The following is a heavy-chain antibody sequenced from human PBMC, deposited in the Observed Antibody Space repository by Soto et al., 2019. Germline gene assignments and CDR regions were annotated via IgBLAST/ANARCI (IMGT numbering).Heavy chain of an antibody. CDR1: GFSLSTSGVG. D-gene: IGHD3-10*01. J-gene: IGHJ6*02. CDR3: QRWFGELRYGMDV. Sequence: QITLKESGPPLVKPTQTLTLTCTFSGFSLSTSGVGVGWIRQPPGKALGWLALICCDDVKRYRPSLKSRLTITKDTAKNQVVLTMTNMDPVDTATDYCQRWFGELRYGMDVWGQGTTVTVAS. CDR2: ICCDDVK. V-gene: IGHV2-5*02.